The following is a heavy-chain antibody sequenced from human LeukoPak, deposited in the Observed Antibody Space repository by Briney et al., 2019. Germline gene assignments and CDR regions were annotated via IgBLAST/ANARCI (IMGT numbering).Heavy chain of an antibody. D-gene: IGHD1-1*01. V-gene: IGHV3-23*01. J-gene: IGHJ4*02. Sequence: GGSLRLSCAASGFTFNNFAMSWVRQAPGKGLEWVSAISGSGGSTYYAESVKGRCTISRDNSKKTLFLQMNSLRAEDTAVYYCAKGSNNYPDNFDYWGQGTLVTVSS. CDR3: AKGSNNYPDNFDY. CDR2: ISGSGGST. CDR1: GFTFNNFA.